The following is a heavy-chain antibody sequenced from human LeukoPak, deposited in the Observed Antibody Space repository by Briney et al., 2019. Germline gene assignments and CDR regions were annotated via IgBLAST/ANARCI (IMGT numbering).Heavy chain of an antibody. J-gene: IGHJ4*02. Sequence: GGSLRLSCAASGFTVSGDYMSWVRQAPGKGLEWFSVIYSGGTTYYADSVMGRFTISRDSSKNTVHLQMNSLRAEDTAVYYCARSSGIYLYFDYWGQGTLVTVSS. CDR1: GFTVSGDY. D-gene: IGHD1-26*01. CDR2: IYSGGTT. CDR3: ARSSGIYLYFDY. V-gene: IGHV3-66*01.